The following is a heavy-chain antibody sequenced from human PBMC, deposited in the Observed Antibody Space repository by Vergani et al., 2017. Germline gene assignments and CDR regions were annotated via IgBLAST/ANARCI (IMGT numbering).Heavy chain of an antibody. CDR2: ISGSGGST. CDR3: AKGSNYDFWSGYYIGYFDY. D-gene: IGHD3-3*01. V-gene: IGHV3-23*04. CDR1: GFTFSSYA. Sequence: EVQLVESGGGLVQPGGSLRLSCAASGFTFSSYAMSWVRQAPGKGLEWVSAISGSGGSTYYADSVKGRFTISRDNSKNTLYLQMNSLRAEDTAVYYCAKGSNYDFWSGYYIGYFDYWGQGTLVTVSS. J-gene: IGHJ4*02.